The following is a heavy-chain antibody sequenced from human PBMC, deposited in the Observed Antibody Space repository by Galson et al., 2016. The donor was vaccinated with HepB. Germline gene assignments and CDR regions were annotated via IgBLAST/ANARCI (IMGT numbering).Heavy chain of an antibody. V-gene: IGHV4-61*01. CDR1: GASVSSESYY. Sequence: ETLSLTCSVSGASVSSESYYWNWIRQPPGKGLEWIGYVFDSGRTNYNPSLKSRATISVDTSSNQFSLKLRFVTAADTAMYYCAREYTSSWSATYYYGMAVWGQGTTVTVSS. CDR3: AREYTSSWSATYYYGMAV. CDR2: VFDSGRT. J-gene: IGHJ6*02. D-gene: IGHD6-13*01.